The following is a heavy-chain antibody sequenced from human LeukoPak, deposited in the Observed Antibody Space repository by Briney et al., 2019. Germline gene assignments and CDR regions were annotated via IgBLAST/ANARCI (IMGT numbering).Heavy chain of an antibody. J-gene: IGHJ3*02. D-gene: IGHD4-23*01. Sequence: GRSLRLSCEASGFNFRTYGMHWVRQAPGKGLEWVAVIWFDGSNTHYADSVKGRFTISRDNSKSTLYLQMDSLRAEDTAVYYCARESWGGNLGDAFDIWGQGTMVTVSS. CDR2: IWFDGSNT. CDR3: ARESWGGNLGDAFDI. CDR1: GFNFRTYG. V-gene: IGHV3-33*01.